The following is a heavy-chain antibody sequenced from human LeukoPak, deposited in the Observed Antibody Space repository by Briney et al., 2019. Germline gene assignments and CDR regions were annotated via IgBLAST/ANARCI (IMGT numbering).Heavy chain of an antibody. J-gene: IGHJ4*02. Sequence: VSVKVSCKASGFTFTNYGFTWVRQAPGQGLEWMGWISAYSGDTNYAQKLQGRVTMTTDTSTGTAYMELRSLRSDDTAVYYCARIAERQLAYFDYWGQGTLVTVSS. V-gene: IGHV1-18*01. CDR2: ISAYSGDT. D-gene: IGHD6-13*01. CDR3: ARIAERQLAYFDY. CDR1: GFTFTNYG.